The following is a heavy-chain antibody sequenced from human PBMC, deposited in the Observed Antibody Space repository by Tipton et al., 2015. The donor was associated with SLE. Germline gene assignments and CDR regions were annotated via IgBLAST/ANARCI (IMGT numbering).Heavy chain of an antibody. J-gene: IGHJ4*02. Sequence: TLSLTCAVYGGSFSDYYWTWIRQPPGKGLEWIGEINHSGSTNYNPSLKSRVTISVDTSKNQFSLKLSSVTAADTAVYYCARDGRSGTVSYGVLVYWGQGTLVTASS. D-gene: IGHD1-26*01. CDR3: ARDGRSGTVSYGVLVY. CDR1: GGSFSDYY. V-gene: IGHV4-34*01. CDR2: INHSGST.